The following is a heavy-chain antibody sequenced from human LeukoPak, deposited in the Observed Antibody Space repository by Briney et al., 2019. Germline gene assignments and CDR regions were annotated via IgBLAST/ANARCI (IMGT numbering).Heavy chain of an antibody. J-gene: IGHJ4*02. V-gene: IGHV1-24*01. CDR1: GYTLTELS. D-gene: IGHD3-10*01. Sequence: ASVKVSCKVSGYTLTELSMHWVRQAPGKGLEWMGGFDPEDGETIYAQKFQGRVTMTEDTSTDTAYMELSSLRSEDTAVYYCATGPPFYGSGSHQLNYWGQGTLVTVSS. CDR2: FDPEDGET. CDR3: ATGPPFYGSGSHQLNY.